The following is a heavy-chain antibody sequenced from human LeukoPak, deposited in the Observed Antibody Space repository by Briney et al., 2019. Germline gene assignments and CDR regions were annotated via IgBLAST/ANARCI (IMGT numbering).Heavy chain of an antibody. CDR3: AIWLQSKAYFDH. CDR1: GFTVSSNY. V-gene: IGHV3-66*01. D-gene: IGHD5-24*01. Sequence: GGSLRLSCAASGFTVSSNYMNWVRQAPGRGVEGVSVIYSGGNTYYSDSVKGRFTISRDSSKNTLYLQMNSLRGEDTAVYYCAIWLQSKAYFDHWGQGTLVTVSS. CDR2: IYSGGNT. J-gene: IGHJ4*02.